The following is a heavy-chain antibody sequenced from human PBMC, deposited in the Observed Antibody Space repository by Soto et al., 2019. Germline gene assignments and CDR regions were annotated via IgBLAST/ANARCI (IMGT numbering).Heavy chain of an antibody. Sequence: QITLKESGPTLMKPTQTLTLTCSFSGFSLSTGGVGVGWIRQPPGKTLEWLALIYWDDDKRYSPSLKSRLTITQDTSKNQVVLTMTIMDPVDTATYYCAHINSSNWYVIQDWCQGTLVTVSS. D-gene: IGHD6-13*01. V-gene: IGHV2-5*02. CDR2: IYWDDDK. CDR3: AHINSSNWYVIQD. J-gene: IGHJ4*02. CDR1: GFSLSTGGVG.